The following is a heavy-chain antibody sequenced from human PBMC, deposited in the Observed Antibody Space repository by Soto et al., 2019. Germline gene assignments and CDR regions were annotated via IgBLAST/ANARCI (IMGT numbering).Heavy chain of an antibody. CDR2: IIPSFGTA. J-gene: IGHJ2*01. CDR1: GGTFSSYA. CDR3: ATRLPYGPSYWYFDL. Sequence: QVQLVQSGAEVKKPGSSVKVSCKASGGTFSSYAISWVRQAPGQGLEWMGGIIPSFGTANYARKFQGRVTITADEAASTGDMELSGLRSDDTAVYYCATRLPYGPSYWYFDLWGRGTLVTVSS. V-gene: IGHV1-69*12. D-gene: IGHD3-10*01.